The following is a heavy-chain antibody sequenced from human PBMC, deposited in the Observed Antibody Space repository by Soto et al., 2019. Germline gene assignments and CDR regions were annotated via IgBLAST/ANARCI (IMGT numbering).Heavy chain of an antibody. Sequence: GGSLRLSCASSGFTFSSYAMRLVRQATGKGLEWVAVISYDGSNKYYADSVKGRFTISRDNSKNTLYLQMNSLRAEDTAVYYCARAPIMITFGGVIALYYYGMDVWGQGTTVTVSS. CDR1: GFTFSSYA. V-gene: IGHV3-30-3*01. CDR3: ARAPIMITFGGVIALYYYGMDV. CDR2: ISYDGSNK. D-gene: IGHD3-16*02. J-gene: IGHJ6*02.